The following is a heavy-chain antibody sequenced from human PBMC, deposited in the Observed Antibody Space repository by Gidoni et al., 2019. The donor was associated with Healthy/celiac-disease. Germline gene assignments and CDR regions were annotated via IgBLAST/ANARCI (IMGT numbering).Heavy chain of an antibody. CDR1: GGSLSSSSYY. V-gene: IGHV4-39*01. CDR2: IYYSGST. D-gene: IGHD3-3*01. CDR3: ASRIGDYYYYGMDV. J-gene: IGHJ6*02. Sequence: QLQLQESGPGLVKPSETLSLTCTVSGGSLSSSSYYWGWFRQPPGKGLEWIGSIYYSGSTYYNPSLKSRVTISVDTSKNQFSLKLSSVTAADTAVYYCASRIGDYYYYGMDVWGQGTTVTVSS.